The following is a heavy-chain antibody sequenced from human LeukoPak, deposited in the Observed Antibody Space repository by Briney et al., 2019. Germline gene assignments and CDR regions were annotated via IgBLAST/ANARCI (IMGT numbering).Heavy chain of an antibody. V-gene: IGHV4-34*01. CDR2: INHSGST. CDR1: GGSFSSYY. Sequence: SETLSLTCAVYGGSFSSYYWSWIRQPPGKGLEWNGEINHSGSTNYNPSLKSRVTISLDTSKNQLSLKLNSVTAADTAVYYCASTYYYDSSGYYYLDYWGQGTLVTVSS. J-gene: IGHJ4*02. CDR3: ASTYYYDSSGYYYLDY. D-gene: IGHD3-22*01.